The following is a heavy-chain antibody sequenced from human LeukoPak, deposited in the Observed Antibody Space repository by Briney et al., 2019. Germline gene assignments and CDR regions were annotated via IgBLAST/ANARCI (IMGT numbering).Heavy chain of an antibody. CDR1: GFTFSSCA. CDR3: ATHYDTSGYYYFDF. J-gene: IGHJ4*02. Sequence: GGSLRLSCAASGFTFSSCALTWARQAPGKGLEWVSTISGTGVTTFYADSVRGRFTISRDNSKNTLYLQMSSLRAEDTAVYYCATHYDTSGYYYFDFWGQGTLVTVSS. D-gene: IGHD3-22*01. CDR2: ISGTGVTT. V-gene: IGHV3-23*01.